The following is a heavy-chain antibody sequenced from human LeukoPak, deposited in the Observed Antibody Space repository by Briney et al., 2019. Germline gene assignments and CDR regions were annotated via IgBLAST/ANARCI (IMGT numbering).Heavy chain of an antibody. CDR3: AGVTRGYSYGGIDY. CDR1: GGTFSSYA. V-gene: IGHV1-69*05. J-gene: IGHJ4*02. Sequence: SVKASCKASGGTFSSYAISWVRQAPGQGLEWMGGIIPIFGTANYAQKFQGRVTITTDESTSTAYMELSSLRSEDTAVYYCAGVTRGYSYGGIDYWGQGTLVTVSS. D-gene: IGHD5-18*01. CDR2: IIPIFGTA.